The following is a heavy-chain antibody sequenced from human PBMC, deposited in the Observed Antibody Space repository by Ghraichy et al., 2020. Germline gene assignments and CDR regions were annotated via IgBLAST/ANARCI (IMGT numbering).Heavy chain of an antibody. CDR1: GYSFADYW. J-gene: IGHJ4*02. D-gene: IGHD6-25*01. Sequence: GESLNISCKGSGYSFADYWIGWVRQMPGRGLEWMAIIYPSDSHTRYSPSFQGQVTISADKSISTAYLQWNSLKATDTAMYYCARHEGGYYFDYWGQGTLVTVSS. CDR2: IYPSDSHT. V-gene: IGHV5-51*01. CDR3: ARHEGGYYFDY.